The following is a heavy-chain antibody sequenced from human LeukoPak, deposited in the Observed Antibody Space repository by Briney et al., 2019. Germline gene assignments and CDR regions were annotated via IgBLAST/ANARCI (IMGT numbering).Heavy chain of an antibody. Sequence: GASVKVSCKSSGYTFTCYYMHWVRQAPGQGLEWMGRINPNSGGTNYAQKFQGRVTMTRNTSISTAYMELSRLRSDDTAVYYCARGKRYYGSGTPPDYWGQGTLVTVSS. CDR3: ARGKRYYGSGTPPDY. J-gene: IGHJ4*02. CDR2: INPNSGGT. D-gene: IGHD3-10*01. CDR1: GYTFTCYY. V-gene: IGHV1-2*06.